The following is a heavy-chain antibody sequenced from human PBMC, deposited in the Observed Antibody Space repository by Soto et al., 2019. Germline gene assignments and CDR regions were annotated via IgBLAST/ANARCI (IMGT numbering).Heavy chain of an antibody. V-gene: IGHV4-59*01. CDR1: GASFTSYY. D-gene: IGHD1-1*01. CDR3: ARRRTERHNWFDP. J-gene: IGHJ5*02. Sequence: QVQLQESGPGLVRPSETLSLTCTVSGASFTSYYWSWIRQPPGKGLEWIGYIYYGDTTNYNPSLKCRVTRSRDTSKNHVFLKLTSVTAADTAVYYCARRRTERHNWFDPWGQGTLVTVSS. CDR2: IYYGDTT.